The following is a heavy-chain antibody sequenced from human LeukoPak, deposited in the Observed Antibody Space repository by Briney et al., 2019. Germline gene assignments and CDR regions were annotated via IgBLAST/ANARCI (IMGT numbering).Heavy chain of an antibody. CDR2: ISSSSSYI. V-gene: IGHV3-11*03. CDR3: ARVAAAGYYFDY. CDR1: GFTFSDYY. D-gene: IGHD6-13*01. J-gene: IGHJ4*02. Sequence: GGSLRLSCAASGFTFSDYYMTWIRQAPGKGLEWVSYISSSSSYINYADSVKGRFTISRDNAKNSLYLQMNSLGAEDTAVYYCARVAAAGYYFDYWGQGTLVTVSS.